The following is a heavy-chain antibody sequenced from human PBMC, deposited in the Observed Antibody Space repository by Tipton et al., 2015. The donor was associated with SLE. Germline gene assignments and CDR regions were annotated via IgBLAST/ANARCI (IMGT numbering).Heavy chain of an antibody. Sequence: TLSLTCAVYGGSFSGYYWSWIRQHPGKGLEWIGYIYYSGSTYYNPSLKSRVTISVDTSKNQFSLKLSSVTAADTALYYCARRRLGYCSGGSCYSFFDYWGQGTLVTVSS. CDR2: IYYSGST. D-gene: IGHD2-15*01. V-gene: IGHV4-31*11. CDR1: GGSFSGYY. CDR3: ARRRLGYCSGGSCYSFFDY. J-gene: IGHJ4*02.